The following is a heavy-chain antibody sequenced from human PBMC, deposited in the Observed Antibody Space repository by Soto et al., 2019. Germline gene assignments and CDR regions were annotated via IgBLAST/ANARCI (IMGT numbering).Heavy chain of an antibody. D-gene: IGHD5-12*01. CDR2: IWYDGGNK. CDR3: ARNGYSGYEKYYFDL. Sequence: QVQLVESGGGVVQSGRSLRLSCAASGFSFSSFGMHWVRQAPGKGLEWVSLIWYDGGNKYYSGSVKGRFTISRDNSKNTLYLQIDGLSADDTAVYYCARNGYSGYEKYYFDLWGQGTLVTVSS. V-gene: IGHV3-33*01. CDR1: GFSFSSFG. J-gene: IGHJ4*02.